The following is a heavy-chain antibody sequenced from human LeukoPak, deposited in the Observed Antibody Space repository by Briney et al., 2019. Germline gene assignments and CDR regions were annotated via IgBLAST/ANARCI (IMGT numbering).Heavy chain of an antibody. J-gene: IGHJ4*02. CDR1: GFTFSSYA. V-gene: IGHV3-23*01. D-gene: IGHD2-15*01. CDR2: ISGSGGST. CDR3: AKVILLYYFDF. Sequence: GGSLRLSCVASGFTFSSYAMHWVRQAPGKGLEWVSAISGSGGSTYYADSVKGRFTISRDNSKNTLYLQMNSLRADDTAVYYCAKVILLYYFDFWGQGTLVTVSS.